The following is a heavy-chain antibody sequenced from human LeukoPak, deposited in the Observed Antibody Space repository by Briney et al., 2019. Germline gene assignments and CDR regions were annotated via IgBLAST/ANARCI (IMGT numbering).Heavy chain of an antibody. CDR3: ARGEDSSGYFNWFDP. CDR1: VGTFSSYA. CDR2: IIPIFGTA. V-gene: IGHV1-69*13. D-gene: IGHD3-22*01. J-gene: IGHJ5*02. Sequence: SVKVSCKASVGTFSSYAISWVRQAPGQGLEWVGGIIPIFGTANYAQKFQGRVTITADESASTAYMELSSLRSEDTAVYYCARGEDSSGYFNWFDPWGQGTLVTVSS.